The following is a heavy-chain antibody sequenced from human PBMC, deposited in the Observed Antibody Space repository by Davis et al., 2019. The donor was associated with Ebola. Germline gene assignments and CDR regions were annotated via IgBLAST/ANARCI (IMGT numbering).Heavy chain of an antibody. CDR3: ARGTGGARTPPHAFDI. J-gene: IGHJ3*02. D-gene: IGHD4-23*01. CDR1: GFTFRAHD. V-gene: IGHV3-30*03. CDR2: TSYDGSKK. Sequence: PGGSLRLSCAASGFTFRAHDMHWVRQAPGKGLEWVVLTSYDGSKKHYADSVKGRFTISRDNSKNTLYLQMNNVRPEDTAVYYCARGTGGARTPPHAFDIWGQGTMVSVSS.